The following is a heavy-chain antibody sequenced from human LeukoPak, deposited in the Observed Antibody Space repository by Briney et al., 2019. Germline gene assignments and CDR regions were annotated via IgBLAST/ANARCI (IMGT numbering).Heavy chain of an antibody. V-gene: IGHV3-48*03. D-gene: IGHD3-3*01. CDR3: ARQHYDFWLPADY. Sequence: QPGGSLRLSCAASGFTFSSHEMSWVRQAPGKGLEWVSYISSSGSNIHYADSVKGRFTISRDNAKNSLYLQMNSLRAEDTAVYYCARQHYDFWLPADYWGQGTLVTVSS. J-gene: IGHJ4*02. CDR1: GFTFSSHE. CDR2: ISSSGSNI.